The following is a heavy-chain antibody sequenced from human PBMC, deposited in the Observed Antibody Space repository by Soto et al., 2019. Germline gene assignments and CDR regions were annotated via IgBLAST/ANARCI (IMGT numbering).Heavy chain of an antibody. J-gene: IGHJ4*02. D-gene: IGHD5-12*01. CDR3: VKSRGGNNFDFFD. CDR2: VRGNGDPP. Sequence: GGSLRLSCSASGFTFSSYAMHWVRRAPGKGLEYVSGVRGNGDPPFYADSVKGRFTISRDNSKNTLYLQMSSLSADDTAVYYCVKSRGGNNFDFFDWGQGALVTVSS. CDR1: GFTFSSYA. V-gene: IGHV3-64D*06.